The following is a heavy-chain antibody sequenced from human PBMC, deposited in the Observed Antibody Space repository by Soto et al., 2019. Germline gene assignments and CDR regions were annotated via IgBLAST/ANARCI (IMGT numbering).Heavy chain of an antibody. D-gene: IGHD6-13*01. Sequence: SETLSLTCTVSGCSISSYYWSWIRQPPGKGLEWIGHIYYSGSTNYNPSLKSRVTISVDTSKNQFSLKLSSVTAADTAVYYCARLGYSSSWYGLAYNWFDPWGQGTLVTVSS. CDR2: IYYSGST. CDR1: GCSISSYY. CDR3: ARLGYSSSWYGLAYNWFDP. V-gene: IGHV4-59*08. J-gene: IGHJ5*02.